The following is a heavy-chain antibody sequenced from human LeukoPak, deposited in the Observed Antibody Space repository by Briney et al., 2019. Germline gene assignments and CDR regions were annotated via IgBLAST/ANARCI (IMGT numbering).Heavy chain of an antibody. CDR3: GRGSEPRYNYFDL. V-gene: IGHV4-4*07. CDR1: GGSISSYY. CDR2: IYASGSI. J-gene: IGHJ5*02. D-gene: IGHD1-14*01. Sequence: PSETLSLTCTVSGGSISSYYWSWIRQPAGKGLEWIGRIYASGSINYNPSLKSRVTMSVDTSKNQLSLKLTSVTAADTAVYYWGRGSEPRYNYFDLGGRGTGVTV.